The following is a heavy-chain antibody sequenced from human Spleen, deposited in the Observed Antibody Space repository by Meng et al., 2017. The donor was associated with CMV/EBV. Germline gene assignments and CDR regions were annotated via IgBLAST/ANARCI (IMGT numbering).Heavy chain of an antibody. D-gene: IGHD1-14*01. V-gene: IGHV1-8*01. CDR1: GYSFDKYG. CDR3: ARGTGWSDS. CDR2: MNPNRGNG. J-gene: IGHJ4*02. Sequence: ASVKVSCKASGYSFDKYGISWVRQAPGQGLEWLGWMNPNRGNGGYAPKFQGRVSMTRNTSINTAYLELSGLRPEDTAKYYCARGTGWSDSWGQGTLVTVSS.